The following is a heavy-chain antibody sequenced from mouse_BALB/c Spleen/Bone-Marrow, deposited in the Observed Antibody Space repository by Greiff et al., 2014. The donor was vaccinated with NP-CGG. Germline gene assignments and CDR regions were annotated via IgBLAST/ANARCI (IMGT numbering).Heavy chain of an antibody. J-gene: IGHJ2*01. CDR2: IDPANGNT. CDR3: ARYYYGYYFDY. CDR1: GFNIKDTY. V-gene: IGHV14-3*02. Sequence: VHVKQSGAELVKPGASVKLSCTASGFNIKDTYMHWVKQRPELGLEWIGRIDPANGNTKYDPKFQGKATITADTSSNTAYLQLSSLTSEDTAVYYCARYYYGYYFDYWGQGTTLTVSS. D-gene: IGHD1-2*01.